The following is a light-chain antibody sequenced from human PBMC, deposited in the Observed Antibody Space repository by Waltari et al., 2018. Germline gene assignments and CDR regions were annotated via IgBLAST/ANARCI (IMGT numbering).Light chain of an antibody. CDR1: SSHIGTHT. V-gene: IGLV1-44*01. CDR3: GTWDDSLSVWL. CDR2: SKN. Sequence: QSVLTQPPSASGTPGQRVPHSCSGSSSHIGTHTVLWCQPLPGTAPTLLIYSKNQPPSGGPDLFSGSKSGTSASLAISGLQSEDEADYYCGTWDDSLSVWLFGGGTKLTVL. J-gene: IGLJ3*02.